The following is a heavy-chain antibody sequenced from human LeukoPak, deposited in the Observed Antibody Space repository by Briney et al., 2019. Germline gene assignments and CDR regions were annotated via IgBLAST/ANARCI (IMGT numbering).Heavy chain of an antibody. V-gene: IGHV3-11*01. CDR1: GLTFSDYY. J-gene: IGHJ4*02. CDR2: ISNSGSTK. Sequence: PGGSLRLSCAASGLTFSDYYMSWIRQAPGKGLEWVSDISNSGSTKYYADSVKGRCTISRDNAKNSLYLQVNSLRVEDTAVYYCARARGSYSFDYWGQGTLVTVSS. D-gene: IGHD1-26*01. CDR3: ARARGSYSFDY.